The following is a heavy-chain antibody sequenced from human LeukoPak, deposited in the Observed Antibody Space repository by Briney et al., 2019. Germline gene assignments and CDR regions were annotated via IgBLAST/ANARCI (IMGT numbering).Heavy chain of an antibody. D-gene: IGHD1-26*01. CDR2: IYYSGST. CDR3: ARGSWWELLGGDY. Sequence: SETLSLTCTVSGGSISSYYWSWIRQRPGKGLEWIGYIYYSGSTNYNPSLKSRVTISVDTSKNQFSLKLSSVTAADTAVYYCARGSWWELLGGDYWGQGILVTVSS. CDR1: GGSISSYY. J-gene: IGHJ4*02. V-gene: IGHV4-59*01.